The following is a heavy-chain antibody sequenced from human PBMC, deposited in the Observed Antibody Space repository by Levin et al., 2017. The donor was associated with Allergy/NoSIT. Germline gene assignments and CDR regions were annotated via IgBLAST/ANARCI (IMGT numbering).Heavy chain of an antibody. D-gene: IGHD3-10*01. Sequence: GGSLRLSCAASGFTFSSYSMNWVRQAPGKGLEWVSSISSSSSYIYYADSVKGRFTISRDNAKNSLYLQMNSLRAEDTAVYYCATAHGSGSYSCGDYYYYYMDVWGKGTTVTVSS. CDR2: ISSSSSYI. J-gene: IGHJ6*03. CDR3: ATAHGSGSYSCGDYYYYYMDV. V-gene: IGHV3-21*01. CDR1: GFTFSSYS.